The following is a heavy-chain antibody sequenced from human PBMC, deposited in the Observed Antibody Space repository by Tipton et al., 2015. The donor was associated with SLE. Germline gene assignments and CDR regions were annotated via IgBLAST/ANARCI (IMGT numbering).Heavy chain of an antibody. CDR1: GGSFSDYF. CDR2: IYYSGST. CDR3: ARDWPGIADLHYYYYYMDV. D-gene: IGHD6-13*01. Sequence: TLSLTCAVYGGSFSDYFWNWIRQPPGKGLEWIGYIYYSGSTNYNPSLKSRVTISVDTSKNQFSLKLSSVTAADTAVYYCARDWPGIADLHYYYYYMDVWGKGTTVTVSS. J-gene: IGHJ6*03. V-gene: IGHV4-59*01.